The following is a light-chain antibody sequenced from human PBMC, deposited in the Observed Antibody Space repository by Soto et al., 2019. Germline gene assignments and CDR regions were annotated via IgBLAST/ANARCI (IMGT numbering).Light chain of an antibody. CDR3: QQYIDSSRT. CDR2: GVS. J-gene: IGKJ1*01. CDR1: QTVNRNY. Sequence: EIILTQSQGTLALSPGDGATLSCRASQTVNRNYLAWYHQRPGQPPRLLIYGVSNRASGVPDRFSGDGSGTEFTLTIGRLDPDDFGVYYCQQYIDSSRTFGQGTRVEVK. V-gene: IGKV3-20*01.